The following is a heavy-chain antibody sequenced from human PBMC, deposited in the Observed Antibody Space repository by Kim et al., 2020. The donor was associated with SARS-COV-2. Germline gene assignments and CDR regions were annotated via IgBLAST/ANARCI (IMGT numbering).Heavy chain of an antibody. CDR3: ARDRGSGSTFDF. CDR2: IYHSGET. V-gene: IGHV4-4*02. Sequence: SETLSLTCTVSGGSISNSNWWSWVRQSPDKGLEWIGEIYHSGETHYRPSLKSRVTKSVDKNKNQFSLKLTSVTAADTAVYFCARDRGSGSTFDFWGQGT. J-gene: IGHJ4*02. D-gene: IGHD6-25*01. CDR1: GGSISNSNW.